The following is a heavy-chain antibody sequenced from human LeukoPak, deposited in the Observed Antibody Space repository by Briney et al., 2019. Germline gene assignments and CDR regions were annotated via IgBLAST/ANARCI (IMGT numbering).Heavy chain of an antibody. CDR3: TRDLMDYDLSTGLHHYYMDV. CDR2: IRYDGSNK. D-gene: IGHD3-9*01. V-gene: IGHV3-30*02. CDR1: GFTFSSYG. J-gene: IGHJ6*02. Sequence: PGGSLRLSCAASGFTFSSYGMHWVRQAPGKGLEWVAFIRYDGSNKYYADSVRGRFTISRDNAKNTLYLQMNTLRVEDTAVYCCTRDLMDYDLSTGLHHYYMDVWGQGTTVTVSS.